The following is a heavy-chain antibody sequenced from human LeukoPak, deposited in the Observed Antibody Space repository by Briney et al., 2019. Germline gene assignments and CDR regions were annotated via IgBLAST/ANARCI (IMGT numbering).Heavy chain of an antibody. CDR2: IYYSGST. CDR1: GGSISSYY. CDR3: ARGRYGWLPFDY. J-gene: IGHJ4*02. V-gene: IGHV4-59*01. Sequence: SETLSLTCTVSGGSISSYYWSWIRQPPRKGLEWIGYIYYSGSTNYNPALKSRVTISVDTSKNQFTLKLSSVTAADTAVYYCARGRYGWLPFDYWGQGTLVTVSS. D-gene: IGHD3-16*01.